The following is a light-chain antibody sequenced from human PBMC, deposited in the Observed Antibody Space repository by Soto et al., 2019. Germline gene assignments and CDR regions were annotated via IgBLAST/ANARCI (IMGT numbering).Light chain of an antibody. J-gene: IGKJ2*01. Sequence: EIGLTQSPGTLSLSPGEGATLSCRASQTVRSGSLAWYQQKPGQAPRLLIYGASSRATDIPDRFSGSGSGTDFTLTISRLEPEDFAVYYCQHYADSPHTFGQGTKLEIK. CDR1: QTVRSGS. CDR3: QHYADSPHT. V-gene: IGKV3-20*01. CDR2: GAS.